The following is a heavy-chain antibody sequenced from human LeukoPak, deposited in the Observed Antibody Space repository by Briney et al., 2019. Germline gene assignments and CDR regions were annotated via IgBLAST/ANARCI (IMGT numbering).Heavy chain of an antibody. J-gene: IGHJ6*03. D-gene: IGHD5-12*01. CDR1: GFTFGDYG. CDR2: ISGSGGST. V-gene: IGHV3-23*01. CDR3: AKAGGRVATIRDDYYYYYMDV. Sequence: GGSLRLSCTASGFTFGDYGMSWVRQAPGKGLEWVSAISGSGGSTYYADSVKGRFTISRDNSKNTLYLQMNSLRAEDTAVYYCAKAGGRVATIRDDYYYYYMDVWGKGTTVTVSS.